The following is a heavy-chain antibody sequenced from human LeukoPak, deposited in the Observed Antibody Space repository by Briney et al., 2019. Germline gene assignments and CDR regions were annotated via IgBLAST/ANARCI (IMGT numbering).Heavy chain of an antibody. CDR1: RGTFSSYA. V-gene: IGHV1-69*04. J-gene: IGHJ6*02. Sequence: WVKVSCQASRGTFSSYAISWVRQPPGQGVEWMGRITPNLGIANGGQKFQGRVTITADKSTSTAYMELSSLRSEDTAVYYCARDPKTIVDYYYYDMDVWGQGTTVTVSS. CDR3: ARDPKTIVDYYYYDMDV. D-gene: IGHD1-26*01. CDR2: ITPNLGIA.